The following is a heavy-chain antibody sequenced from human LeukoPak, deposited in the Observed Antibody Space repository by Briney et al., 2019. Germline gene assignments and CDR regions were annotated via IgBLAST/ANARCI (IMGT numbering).Heavy chain of an antibody. CDR2: IYYSGST. V-gene: IGHV4-59*01. CDR1: GDFISSYY. Sequence: SETLSLTCTVSGDFISSYYWNWIRQPPGEGLEWIGYIYYSGSTNYNPSLKSRVTISIDTSKNQFSLKLSSVTAADPAVYYCAITPGYSSGWYAYWGQGTLVTVSS. J-gene: IGHJ4*02. CDR3: AITPGYSSGWYAY. D-gene: IGHD6-19*01.